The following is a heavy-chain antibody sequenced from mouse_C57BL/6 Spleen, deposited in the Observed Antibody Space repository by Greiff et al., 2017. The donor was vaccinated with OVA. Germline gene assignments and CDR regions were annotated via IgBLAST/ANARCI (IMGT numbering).Heavy chain of an antibody. D-gene: IGHD3-3*01. CDR2: ISSGGSYT. V-gene: IGHV5-6*01. CDR3: AREGDVELYFDY. J-gene: IGHJ2*01. Sequence: EVHLVESGGDLVKPGGSLKLSCAASGFTFSSYGMSWVRQTPDKRLEWVATISSGGSYTYYPDSVTGRFTISRDNAKNTLYLQMSSLKSEDTAMYYCAREGDVELYFDYWGQGTTLTVAS. CDR1: GFTFSSYG.